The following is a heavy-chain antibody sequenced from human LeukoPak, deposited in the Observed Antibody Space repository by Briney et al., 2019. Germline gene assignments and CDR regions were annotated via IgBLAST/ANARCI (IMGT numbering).Heavy chain of an antibody. CDR1: GGSFSSYH. J-gene: IGHJ4*02. D-gene: IGHD5-18*01. Sequence: SETLSLTCTVSGGSFSSYHWSWIRQPPGKGLEWIGYIHNSGSTHCNPSLRSRVTISLDTSKNQFSLKLTSVTAADTAVYYCARVTPGPGYGFSDYWGQGTPVTVSS. CDR3: ARVTPGPGYGFSDY. V-gene: IGHV4-59*01. CDR2: IHNSGST.